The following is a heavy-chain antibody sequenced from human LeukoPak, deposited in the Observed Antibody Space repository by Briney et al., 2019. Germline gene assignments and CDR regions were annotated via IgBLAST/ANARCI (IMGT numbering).Heavy chain of an antibody. J-gene: IGHJ4*02. CDR2: INHSGST. V-gene: IGHV4-34*01. Sequence: SETLSLTCAVYGGSFSGYYWSWIRQPPGKGLEWIGEINHSGSTNYNPSLKSRVTISVDTSKNQFSLKLSSVTAADTAVYYCARFHGYGNHRPIDCWGQGTLVTVSS. D-gene: IGHD4-11*01. CDR3: ARFHGYGNHRPIDC. CDR1: GGSFSGYY.